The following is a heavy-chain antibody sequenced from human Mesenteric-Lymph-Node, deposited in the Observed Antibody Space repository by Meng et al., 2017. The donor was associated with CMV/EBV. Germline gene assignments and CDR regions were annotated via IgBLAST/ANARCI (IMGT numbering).Heavy chain of an antibody. Sequence: QVPLQQRGAGLFKPPETLSLTCPVYGGSFSGYYWSWIRQPPGKGLEWIGEINHSGSTNYNPSLKSRVTISVDTSKNQFSLKLSSVTAADTAVYYCARHQRWLKSEGGFNYWGQGTLVTVSS. CDR3: ARHQRWLKSEGGFNY. CDR2: INHSGST. D-gene: IGHD4-23*01. CDR1: GGSFSGYY. J-gene: IGHJ4*02. V-gene: IGHV4-34*01.